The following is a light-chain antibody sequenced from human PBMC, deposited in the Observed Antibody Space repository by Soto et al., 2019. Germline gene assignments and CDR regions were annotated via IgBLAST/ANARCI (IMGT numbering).Light chain of an antibody. CDR2: AAS. CDR1: EDISTW. V-gene: IGKV1-12*01. J-gene: IGKJ5*01. Sequence: DIQMTQSPSSVSASVGDRVTITCRSSEDISTWLAWYQQKPGKAPKLLIYAASSLQSGVPSRFSGSGSGTDFTLTISSLKPEDFATYYCQHADSFPLITFGQGTRLDIK. CDR3: QHADSFPLIT.